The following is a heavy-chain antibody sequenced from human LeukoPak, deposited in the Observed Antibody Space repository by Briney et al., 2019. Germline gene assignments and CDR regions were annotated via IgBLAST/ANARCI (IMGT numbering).Heavy chain of an antibody. V-gene: IGHV3-33*06. J-gene: IGHJ4*02. D-gene: IGHD3-22*01. CDR1: GFSFKSYG. Sequence: GGSLRLSCAASGFSFKSYGMHWIRQTPGKGLEWVAVAWYDEENKSYADSVKGRFTISRDNSKNTLYLQMNSLRAEDTAVYYCAKDRKGSSGYYPFDYWGQGTLVTVSS. CDR2: AWYDEENK. CDR3: AKDRKGSSGYYPFDY.